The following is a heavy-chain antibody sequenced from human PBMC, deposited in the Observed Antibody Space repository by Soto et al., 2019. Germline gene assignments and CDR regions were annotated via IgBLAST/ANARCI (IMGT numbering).Heavy chain of an antibody. D-gene: IGHD3-3*01. CDR2: IRQDGSEE. Sequence: GGSLRLSCTASGFTFSNYWMSWVRQAPGKGLEWVANIRQDGSEEYYVDSVKGRFTISRDNAKNSLYLQMDSLRAEDTAVYYCAKHDFWTPYNTGLDSWGQGTLVTVSS. J-gene: IGHJ4*02. CDR1: GFTFSNYW. CDR3: AKHDFWTPYNTGLDS. V-gene: IGHV3-7*03.